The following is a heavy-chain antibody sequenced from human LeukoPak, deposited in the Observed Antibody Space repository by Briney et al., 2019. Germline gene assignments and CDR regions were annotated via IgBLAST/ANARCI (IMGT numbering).Heavy chain of an antibody. J-gene: IGHJ4*02. Sequence: ASVKVSCKASGYTFTSYGISWVRQAPGQGLEWMGWISAYNGNTNYAQKLQGRVTMTTGTSTSTAYMELRSLRSEDTAVYYCARVRAITGTTGYYFDYWGQGTLVTVSS. CDR1: GYTFTSYG. CDR3: ARVRAITGTTGYYFDY. CDR2: ISAYNGNT. D-gene: IGHD1-7*01. V-gene: IGHV1-18*01.